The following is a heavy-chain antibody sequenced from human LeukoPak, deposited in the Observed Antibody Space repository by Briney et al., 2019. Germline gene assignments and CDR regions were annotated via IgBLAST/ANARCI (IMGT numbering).Heavy chain of an antibody. CDR2: ISSSSSTI. Sequence: PGGSLTLSCAASGFTFSSYRMNWVRQAPGKGLEWVSYISSSSSTIYYADSVKGRFTISRDNAKNSLYLQMNSLRAEDTAVYYCARASLYSGSQNFDYWGQGTLVTVSS. V-gene: IGHV3-48*01. D-gene: IGHD1-26*01. CDR1: GFTFSSYR. CDR3: ARASLYSGSQNFDY. J-gene: IGHJ4*02.